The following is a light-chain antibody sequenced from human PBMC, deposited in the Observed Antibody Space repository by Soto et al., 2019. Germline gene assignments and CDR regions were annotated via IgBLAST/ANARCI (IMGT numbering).Light chain of an antibody. CDR3: QQYYQWTRT. CDR2: DAS. CDR1: RSFSSY. V-gene: IGKV3-11*01. J-gene: IGKJ1*01. Sequence: EGVLTHSPATLSLSPGERGTLSCRSSRSFSSYLAWYQQKLGQAPRLLSHDASNRATGIPARFSGSGSGTDFTLPIISIEPEDFAVYHCQQYYQWTRTFGKGTKV.